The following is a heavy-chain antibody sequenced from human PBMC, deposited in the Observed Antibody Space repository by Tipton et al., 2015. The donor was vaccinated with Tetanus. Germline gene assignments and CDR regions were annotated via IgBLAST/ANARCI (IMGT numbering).Heavy chain of an antibody. CDR1: GFTFTDYS. D-gene: IGHD6-19*01. CDR2: ISGSGEGK. V-gene: IGHV3-23*04. J-gene: IGHJ4*02. Sequence: QLVQSGGGLVKPGGSLRLSCAASGFTFTDYSLIWVRQAPGRGLEWVSAISGSGEGKFYADSVKGRFTISRDNSKNTVFLQMNSLRAEDTAVYFCAKRGQQWVVSSYFDSWGQGTLVAVSS. CDR3: AKRGQQWVVSSYFDS.